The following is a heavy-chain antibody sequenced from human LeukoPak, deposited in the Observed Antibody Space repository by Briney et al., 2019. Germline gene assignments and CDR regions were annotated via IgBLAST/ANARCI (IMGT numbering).Heavy chain of an antibody. V-gene: IGHV4-61*01. CDR2: VYYSGTT. D-gene: IGHD1-26*01. J-gene: IGHJ4*02. CDR1: GGSISSGSYF. CDR3: VRESGSYFHY. Sequence: PSETLSLTCTVPGGSISSGSYFWNWTRQSPGKGLEWIGYVYYSGTTKYNPSLKSRVPISVDLSKSQFSLKLNSLTAADTAVYYCVRESGSYFHYWGPGTLVTVSS.